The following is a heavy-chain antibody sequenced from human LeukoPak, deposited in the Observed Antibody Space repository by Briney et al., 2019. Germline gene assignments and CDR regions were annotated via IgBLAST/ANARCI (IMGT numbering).Heavy chain of an antibody. CDR3: AKSLFLTWAYFDY. CDR2: LSGSGDST. CDR1: GFTFSTYA. D-gene: IGHD2/OR15-2a*01. Sequence: PGGSLRLSCAASGFTFSTYAMSWVRQAPGKGLEWVSALSGSGDSTYYADSVKGRFTISRDNSKNTLYLQMSSLRAEDTAVYYCAKSLFLTWAYFDYWGQGTLVTVSS. J-gene: IGHJ4*02. V-gene: IGHV3-23*01.